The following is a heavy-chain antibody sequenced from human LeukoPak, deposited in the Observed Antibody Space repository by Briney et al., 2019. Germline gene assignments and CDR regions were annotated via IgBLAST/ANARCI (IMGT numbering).Heavy chain of an antibody. D-gene: IGHD1-26*01. V-gene: IGHV5-51*01. Sequence: GESLKISCKGSGYSFTSYWIGWVRQMPGKGLEWMGIIYPGDSDTRYSPSFQGQVTISADKSISTAYLQWSSLKASDTAMYYCARPRRSYYVGGYAFDIWGQGTMVTVSS. CDR3: ARPRRSYYVGGYAFDI. CDR2: IYPGDSDT. J-gene: IGHJ3*02. CDR1: GYSFTSYW.